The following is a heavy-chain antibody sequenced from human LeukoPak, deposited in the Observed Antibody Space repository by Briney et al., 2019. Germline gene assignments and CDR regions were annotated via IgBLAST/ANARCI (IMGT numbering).Heavy chain of an antibody. CDR2: ISSTGRTV. CDR1: GFTFSDYY. CDR3: ARGQYYGSRNFDH. D-gene: IGHD3-10*01. V-gene: IGHV3-11*01. J-gene: IGHJ4*02. Sequence: PGGSPRLSCAASGFTFSDYYMTWIRQAPGKGLEWISYISSTGRTVYYVDSVKGRFTISRDSAKNSLSLQMNSLRAEDTAVYYCARGQYYGSRNFDHWGQGTLVTVSS.